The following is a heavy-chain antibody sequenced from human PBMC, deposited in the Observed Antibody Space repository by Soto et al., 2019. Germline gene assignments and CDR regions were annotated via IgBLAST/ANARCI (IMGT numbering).Heavy chain of an antibody. CDR2: INQSGST. CDR1: GGSFSGYY. V-gene: IGHV4-34*01. Sequence: QVQLQQWGAGLLKPSETLSLTCAVYGGSFSGYYWSWIRQPPGKGLEWIGEINQSGSTNYNPSLMRGVTRCVGGSQHRFTRRLCSATAADTAVYYCARGYRGFLSRYYYGLAVWGQGTTVPVSS. CDR3: ARGYRGFLSRYYYGLAV. J-gene: IGHJ6*02. D-gene: IGHD3-16*02.